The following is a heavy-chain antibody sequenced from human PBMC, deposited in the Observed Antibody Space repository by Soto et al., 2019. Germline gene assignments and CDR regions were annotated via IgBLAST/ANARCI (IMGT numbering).Heavy chain of an antibody. V-gene: IGHV3-30*18. CDR1: RFISSTSG. Sequence: QVQLVESGGGVVQPGRSLRLSCAASRFISSTSGMHWVRQVPGKGLEWVAVISSDGSKKYYADSVKGRFTISRDKAKNXSYVEMNSLRAEDTAVYYCVKGLEVSSGYGDWGMEVWGHGTTVTVSS. CDR2: ISSDGSKK. D-gene: IGHD5-12*01. J-gene: IGHJ6*02. CDR3: VKGLEVSSGYGDWGMEV.